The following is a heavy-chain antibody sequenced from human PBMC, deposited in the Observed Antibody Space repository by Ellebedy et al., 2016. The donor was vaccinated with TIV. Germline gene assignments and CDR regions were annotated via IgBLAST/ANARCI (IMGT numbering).Heavy chain of an antibody. D-gene: IGHD3/OR15-3a*01. J-gene: IGHJ4*02. CDR3: ARRSTDFALDS. V-gene: IGHV3-23*01. CDR2: ISANGGTT. CDR1: GFTFSTYP. Sequence: GESLKISCAASGFTFSTYPMNWVRQAPGKGLEWVSIISANGGTTYYADSVKGRFTISRDNSKNTLFLQMSSLRAEDTAVYFCARRSTDFALDSWGQGTLVTVSS.